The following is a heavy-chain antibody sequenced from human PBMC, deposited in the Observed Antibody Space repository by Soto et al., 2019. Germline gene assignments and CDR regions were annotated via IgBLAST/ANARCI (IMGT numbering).Heavy chain of an antibody. CDR1: GDSVSSGY. CDR2: MYFGGSF. D-gene: IGHD3-22*01. CDR3: ARSYYDSLGFTVGP. Sequence: QMQLQESGPTLVKPSETLSLTCNVSGDSVSSGYWSWIRQPPGKGLEWIGFMYFGGSFNYNPSLAGRVTISLETSKNQFSMKMTSVTAADTAVYYCARSYYDSLGFTVGPWGQGTLVTVSS. J-gene: IGHJ5*02. V-gene: IGHV4-59*02.